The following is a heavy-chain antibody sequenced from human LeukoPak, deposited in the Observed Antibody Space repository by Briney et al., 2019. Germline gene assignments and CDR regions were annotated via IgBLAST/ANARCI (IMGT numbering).Heavy chain of an antibody. Sequence: HPGGSLRLSCAASGFPFSSYSMNWVRQAPGEGLEWVSYISSSRTTSYADSVKGRFTISRDNAKNSLYLQMNSLRAEDTAVYYCARDLEGSGSFYRPSYDYWGQGTLVTVFS. CDR2: ISSSRTT. CDR3: ARDLEGSGSFYRPSYDY. J-gene: IGHJ4*02. CDR1: GFPFSSYS. D-gene: IGHD3-10*01. V-gene: IGHV3-48*01.